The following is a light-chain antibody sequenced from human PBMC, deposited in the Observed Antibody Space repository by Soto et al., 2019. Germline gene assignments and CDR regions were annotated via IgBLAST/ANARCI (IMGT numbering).Light chain of an antibody. V-gene: IGKV3-20*01. CDR2: GAS. CDR3: QQYGSSPPYT. CDR1: HSVSSSY. J-gene: IGKJ2*01. Sequence: DIVLTQSPGTLSLSPGERATLSCRASHSVSSSYLAWYQQKPGQAPRLLIYGASSRATGIPDRFSGSGSGTDFTLTISRLEPEDFEVYYCQQYGSSPPYTFGQGTKLEIK.